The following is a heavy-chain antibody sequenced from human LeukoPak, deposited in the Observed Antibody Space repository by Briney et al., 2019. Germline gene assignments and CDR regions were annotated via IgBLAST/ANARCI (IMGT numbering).Heavy chain of an antibody. CDR3: ARGKRRFDY. CDR2: ISGSGSSM. V-gene: IGHV3-11*01. J-gene: IGHJ4*02. CDR1: GFSFSESY. Sequence: GGSLRLSCAASGFSFSESYMSWIRQTPGRGLEWVAYISGSGSSMYYADAVKGRFTISRDNARNSLHLYMSSLRADDTAVLYCARGKRRFDYWGQGTLVTVSS.